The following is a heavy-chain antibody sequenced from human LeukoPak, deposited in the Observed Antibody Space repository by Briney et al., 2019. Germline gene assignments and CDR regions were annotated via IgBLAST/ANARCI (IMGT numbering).Heavy chain of an antibody. J-gene: IGHJ4*02. D-gene: IGHD3-22*01. CDR3: ARVHYDSSGESDY. V-gene: IGHV1-8*01. CDR2: MNPNSGNT. Sequence: ASVKVSCKASGYTFTSYDINWVRQATGQGLEWMGWMNPNSGNTGYAQKFQGRVTMTRNTSISTAYMELNSLRSEDTAVYYCARVHYDSSGESDYWGQGTLVTVSS. CDR1: GYTFTSYD.